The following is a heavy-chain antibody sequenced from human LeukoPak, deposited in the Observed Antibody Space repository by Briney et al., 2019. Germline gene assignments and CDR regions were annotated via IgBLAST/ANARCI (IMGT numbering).Heavy chain of an antibody. CDR3: ARSPPFWSGHGGLDS. Sequence: ASVKVSCKASGYTFTTYDVNWVRQAPGQGLEWMGWMNPNSGNTGFAKKFQGRLTMTTNTSIKTAYMELSSLRSEDTALYFCARSPPFWSGHGGLDSWGQGTPVTVSA. CDR2: MNPNSGNT. V-gene: IGHV1-8*01. J-gene: IGHJ4*02. D-gene: IGHD3-3*01. CDR1: GYTFTTYD.